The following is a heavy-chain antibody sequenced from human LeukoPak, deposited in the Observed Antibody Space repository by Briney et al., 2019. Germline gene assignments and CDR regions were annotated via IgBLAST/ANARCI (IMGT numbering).Heavy chain of an antibody. J-gene: IGHJ4*02. CDR2: ISGSGGST. CDR3: ASRGGGYSFDY. V-gene: IGHV3-23*01. CDR1: GFTFSSYG. Sequence: GGSLRLSCAASGFTFSSYGMSWVRQAPGKGLEWVSAISGSGGSTYYADSVKGRFTISRDNSKNTLYLQMNSLRAEDTAVYYCASRGGGYSFDYWGQGTLVTVSS. D-gene: IGHD5-18*01.